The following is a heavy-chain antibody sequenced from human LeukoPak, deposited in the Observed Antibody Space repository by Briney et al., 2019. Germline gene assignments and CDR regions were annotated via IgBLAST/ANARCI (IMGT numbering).Heavy chain of an antibody. CDR2: VSTSGST. Sequence: SQTLSLTCTVSGASISSGSYYWSWIRQPAGKGLEWIGRVSTSGSTNYNPSLQSRVTISVDTSKNQFSLKLTSVTAADTAVYFCARGSQGADYWGQGTLVTVSS. J-gene: IGHJ4*02. D-gene: IGHD1-26*01. CDR3: ARGSQGADY. V-gene: IGHV4-61*02. CDR1: GASISSGSYY.